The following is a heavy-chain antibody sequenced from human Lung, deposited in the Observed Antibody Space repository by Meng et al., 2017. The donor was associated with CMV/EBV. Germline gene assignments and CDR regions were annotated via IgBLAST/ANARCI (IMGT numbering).Heavy chain of an antibody. CDR1: GDTFTKYA. CDR3: ARGRVGYNMNYFHY. D-gene: IGHD5-24*01. CDR2: FIPRVNIA. J-gene: IGHJ4*02. Sequence: SXXVSXKASGDTFTKYAISWVREAPGQGLEWLGGFIPRVNIANYAQKFQGRVTITADSSTNTGYMELRSLTSDDAVVYYCARGRVGYNMNYFHYWGQGTXVTVSS. V-gene: IGHV1-69*10.